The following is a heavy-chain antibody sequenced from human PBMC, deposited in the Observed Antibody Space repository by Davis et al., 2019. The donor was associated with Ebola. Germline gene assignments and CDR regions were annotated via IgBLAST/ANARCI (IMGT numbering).Heavy chain of an antibody. Sequence: AASVKVSCKASGGTFSSYAISWVRQAPGQGLEWLGGIIPIFGTANYAQKFQGRVTITADESTSTAYMELSSLRSEDTAVFYCARASFGYSSGWYADYWGPGSLVTVSS. D-gene: IGHD6-19*01. CDR1: GGTFSSYA. CDR3: ARASFGYSSGWYADY. CDR2: IIPIFGTA. J-gene: IGHJ4*02. V-gene: IGHV1-69*13.